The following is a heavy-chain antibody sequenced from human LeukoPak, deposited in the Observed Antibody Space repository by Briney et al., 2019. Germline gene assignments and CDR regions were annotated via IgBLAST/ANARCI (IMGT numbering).Heavy chain of an antibody. CDR3: ARVSYKSCSSNSCYTLDY. CDR2: INPNSGGT. Sequence: GASVKVSCKASGYTFTGYYMHWVRQAPGQRLEWMGWINPNSGGTNYAQKFQGRVTMTRDTSISTAYMELSRLRSDDTAVYCCARVSYKSCSSNSCYTLDYWGQGTLVTVSS. V-gene: IGHV1-2*02. CDR1: GYTFTGYY. J-gene: IGHJ4*02. D-gene: IGHD2-2*02.